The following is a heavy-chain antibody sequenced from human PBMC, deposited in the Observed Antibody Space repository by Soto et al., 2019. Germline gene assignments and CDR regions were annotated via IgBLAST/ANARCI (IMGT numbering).Heavy chain of an antibody. D-gene: IGHD5-18*01. J-gene: IGHJ4*02. CDR2: INHSGST. CDR1: GGSFSGYY. V-gene: IGHV4-34*01. Sequence: SETLSLTCAVYGGSFSGYYWSWIRQPPGKGLEWIGEINHSGSTNYNPSLKSRVTISVDTSKNQFSLKLSSVTAADTAVYYCARGPRGYSYGFDYWGQGTLVTVSS. CDR3: ARGPRGYSYGFDY.